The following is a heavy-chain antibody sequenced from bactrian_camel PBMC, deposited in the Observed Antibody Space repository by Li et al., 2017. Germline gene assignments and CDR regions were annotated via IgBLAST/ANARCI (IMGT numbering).Heavy chain of an antibody. CDR2: ISTNGPE. Sequence: VESGGSLNLSCTYYGFTLADSDMAWYRRRPGGGCELVSQISTNGPEYYLESVKGRFTISWDKVRNTMDLQMNSLKPEDSAMYYCAATSPTVWWSQCQRGLGYTSWGQGTQVTVS. V-gene: IGHV3S61*01. CDR3: AATSPTVWWSQCQRGLGYTS. J-gene: IGHJ4*01. D-gene: IGHD7*01. CDR1: GFTLADSD.